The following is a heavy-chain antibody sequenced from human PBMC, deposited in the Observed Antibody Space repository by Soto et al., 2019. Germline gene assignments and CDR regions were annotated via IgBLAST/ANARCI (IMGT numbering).Heavy chain of an antibody. CDR1: GFSLSSSGVG. CDR3: ARVMGSGTVGVFDY. V-gene: IGHV2-5*02. D-gene: IGHD6-13*01. J-gene: IGHJ4*02. CDR2: IYWDNYK. Sequence: QITLKESGPTLVKPTQTLTLTCTFSGFSLSSSGVGVGWIRQPPGKALEWLALIYWDNYKQYSPSLKNRLTITKDTSKNQVVLTMTKMEPVDTGTYYCARVMGSGTVGVFDYWGQGTLVTVSS.